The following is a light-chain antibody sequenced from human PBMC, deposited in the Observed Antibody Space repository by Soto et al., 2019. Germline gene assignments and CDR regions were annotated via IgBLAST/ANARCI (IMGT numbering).Light chain of an antibody. Sequence: EIVLTQSPGTLFLSPGERATLSCRASPSVSSRYLAWYQQKPGRAPRLLIYDASSRATGIPDRFSGSGSGTDFTLSISRLEPEDFAVYYCQQYGTSPRTFGQGTKLEIK. J-gene: IGKJ2*01. CDR2: DAS. V-gene: IGKV3-20*01. CDR1: PSVSSRY. CDR3: QQYGTSPRT.